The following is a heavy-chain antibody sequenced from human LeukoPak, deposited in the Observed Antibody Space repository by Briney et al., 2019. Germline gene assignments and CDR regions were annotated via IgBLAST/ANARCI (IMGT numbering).Heavy chain of an antibody. CDR1: GGSINSGY. J-gene: IGHJ4*02. D-gene: IGHD6-13*01. V-gene: IGHV4-59*01. CDR3: ASSSSWYYFDY. Sequence: SETLSLTCSVSGGSINSGYWSWIRQPPGKGLEWIGLLYPSGSTNYNPSLKSRVTISVDTSKNQFSLKLSSVTAADTAVYYCASSSSWYYFDYWGQGTLVTVSS. CDR2: LYPSGST.